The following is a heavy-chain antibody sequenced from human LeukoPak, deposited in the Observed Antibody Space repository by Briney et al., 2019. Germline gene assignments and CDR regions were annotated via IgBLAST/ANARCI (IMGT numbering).Heavy chain of an antibody. V-gene: IGHV1-69*05. CDR3: ARDLLIIAAASPLEY. CDR1: GGTFSSYA. J-gene: IGHJ4*02. D-gene: IGHD6-13*01. CDR2: IIPIFGTA. Sequence: SVKVSCKAFGGTFSSYAISWVRQAPGQGLEWMGRIIPIFGTANYAQKFQGRVTITTDESTSTAYMELSSLRSEDTAVYYGARDLLIIAAASPLEYWGQGTLVTVSS.